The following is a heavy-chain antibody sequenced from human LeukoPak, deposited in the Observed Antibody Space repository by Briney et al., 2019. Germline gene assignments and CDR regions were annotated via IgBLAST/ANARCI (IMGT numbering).Heavy chain of an antibody. CDR1: GGSFSGYY. CDR3: ARGPSWRYSTKYYFDY. J-gene: IGHJ4*02. V-gene: IGHV4-34*01. CDR2: INHSGST. Sequence: SETLSLTCAVYGGSFSGYYWSWIRQPPGQGLDWIGEINHSGSTNYNPSLKSRVTISVDTSKNQFSLKLSSVTAADTAVYYCARGPSWRYSTKYYFDYWGQGTQVTVSS. D-gene: IGHD6-13*01.